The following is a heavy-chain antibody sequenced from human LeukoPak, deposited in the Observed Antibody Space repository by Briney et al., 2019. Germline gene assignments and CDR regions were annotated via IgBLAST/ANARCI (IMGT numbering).Heavy chain of an antibody. J-gene: IGHJ4*02. Sequence: PSETLSLTCTVSGGSISNYYWSWIRQPPGKGLEWIGYIYYSGSTNYNPSLKSRATISVDTSKNQFSLKLSSVTAADTAVYYCASALQGPPWDYFDYWGQGTLVTVSS. CDR3: ASALQGPPWDYFDY. D-gene: IGHD7-27*01. CDR1: GGSISNYY. CDR2: IYYSGST. V-gene: IGHV4-59*01.